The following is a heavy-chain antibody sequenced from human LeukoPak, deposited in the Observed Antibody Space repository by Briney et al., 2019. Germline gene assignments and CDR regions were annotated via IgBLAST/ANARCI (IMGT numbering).Heavy chain of an antibody. V-gene: IGHV4-39*01. CDR3: ARHYFKGVGIATRLGWFDP. CDR2: IYFSGST. J-gene: IGHJ5*02. CDR1: GGSISSGSHY. Sequence: PSETLSLTCSVSGGSISSGSHYWGWIRQPPGKGLEWIGSIYFSGSTYYNPSLKSRVTISVDTSKNQFSLKLSSVTAADTAVYYCARHYFKGVGIATRLGWFDPWGQGTLVTVSS. D-gene: IGHD6-6*01.